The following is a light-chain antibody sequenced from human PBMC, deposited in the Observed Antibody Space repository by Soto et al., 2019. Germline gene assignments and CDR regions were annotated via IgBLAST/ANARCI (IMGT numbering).Light chain of an antibody. J-gene: IGLJ1*01. CDR1: SSDVGGNKY. CDR2: DVS. CDR3: SAFTGTTYV. V-gene: IGLV2-14*01. Sequence: QSALTQPASVSGSPGQSITISCTGSSSDVGGNKYVSWYQQYPGKAPKLMICDVSNRPSGVSNRFSGYKSGNTASLTISGLQAEDEADYYCSAFTGTTYVFGTGTKLTVL.